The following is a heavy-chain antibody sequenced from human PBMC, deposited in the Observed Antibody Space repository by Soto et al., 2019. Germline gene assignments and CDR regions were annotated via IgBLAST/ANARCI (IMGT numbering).Heavy chain of an antibody. CDR1: GYTFTGYY. V-gene: IGHV1-2*02. Sequence: ASGKVSCKASGYTFTGYYMHWVRQAPGQGLEWMGWINPNSGGTNYAQKFQGRVTMTRDTSISTAYMELSRLRSDDTAVYYCARDLWSGEQNPNNIWGQGTMVTVSS. CDR3: ARDLWSGEQNPNNI. D-gene: IGHD3-10*01. CDR2: INPNSGGT. J-gene: IGHJ3*02.